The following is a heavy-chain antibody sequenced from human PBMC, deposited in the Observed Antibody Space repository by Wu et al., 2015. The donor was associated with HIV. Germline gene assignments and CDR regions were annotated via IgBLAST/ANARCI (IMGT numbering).Heavy chain of an antibody. D-gene: IGHD5-24*01. CDR1: GYTFTSYD. Sequence: QVHLVQSGVEVKKPGASVKVSCTASGYTFTSYDITWVRQAPGQGLEWMGWISAYNGKTNYAQKFQGRVTMTTDTSTSTAYMELRSLRSDDTAVYYCARDARDGRHNYHMDVWGKGTTVTVSS. CDR3: ARDARDGRHNYHMDV. J-gene: IGHJ6*03. CDR2: ISAYNGKT. V-gene: IGHV1-18*01.